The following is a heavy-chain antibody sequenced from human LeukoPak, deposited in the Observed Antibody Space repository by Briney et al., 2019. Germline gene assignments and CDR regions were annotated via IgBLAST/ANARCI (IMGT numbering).Heavy chain of an antibody. D-gene: IGHD3-22*01. CDR2: INPYSGGT. CDR1: GYTFTGFY. J-gene: IGHJ4*02. CDR3: ARDDLGYYDSSGYWIGQYYFDY. V-gene: IGHV1-2*02. Sequence: ASVKVSCKTSGYTFTGFYIHWVRQAPGQGLEWMGWINPYSGGTNYAQKFQGRVTMTRDTSISTAYMELSRLRSDDTAVYYCARDDLGYYDSSGYWIGQYYFDYWGQGTLVTVSS.